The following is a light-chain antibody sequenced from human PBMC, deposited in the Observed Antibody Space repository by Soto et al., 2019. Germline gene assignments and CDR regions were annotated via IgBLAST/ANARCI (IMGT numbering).Light chain of an antibody. J-gene: IGKJ3*01. CDR2: DAS. Sequence: EIVLTQSPATLSLSPGERATLSCRASQSINNYLALYQQKPGQAPRLLIYDASNRATGIPSRFSGSGSGTEFTLTISSLEPEDFAVYYCQHRTNWPLSFTFGPGTKVDIK. CDR1: QSINNY. V-gene: IGKV3-11*01. CDR3: QHRTNWPLSFT.